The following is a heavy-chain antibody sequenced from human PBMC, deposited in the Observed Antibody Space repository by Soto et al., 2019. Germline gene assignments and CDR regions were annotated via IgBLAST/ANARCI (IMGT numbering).Heavy chain of an antibody. J-gene: IGHJ6*02. CDR3: AKEGLSGPYGMDV. D-gene: IGHD3-10*01. CDR1: GFSFDDCT. V-gene: IGHV3-43*01. CDR2: ISWDGGST. Sequence: GGSLRLSCAASGFSFDDCTMHWVRQAPGKGLEWVSLISWDGGSTYYADSVKGRFTISRDNSKNSLYLQMNSLRTEDTALYYCAKEGLSGPYGMDVWGQGTTVTVSS.